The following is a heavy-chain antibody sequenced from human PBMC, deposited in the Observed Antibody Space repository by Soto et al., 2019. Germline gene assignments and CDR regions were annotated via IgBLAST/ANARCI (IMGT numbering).Heavy chain of an antibody. Sequence: GGSLRLSCAASGCTFSNAWMSWVRQAPGKGLEWVGRIKSKTDGGTTDYAAPVKGRFTISRDDSKNTLYLQMNSLKTEDTAVYYCEGMVYDILTGSNSYWGQGTLVTVSS. CDR3: EGMVYDILTGSNSY. V-gene: IGHV3-15*01. D-gene: IGHD3-9*01. J-gene: IGHJ4*02. CDR1: GCTFSNAW. CDR2: IKSKTDGGTT.